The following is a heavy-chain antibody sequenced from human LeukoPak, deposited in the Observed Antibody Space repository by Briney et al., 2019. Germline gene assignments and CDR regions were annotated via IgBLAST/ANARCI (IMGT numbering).Heavy chain of an antibody. D-gene: IGHD3-16*02. Sequence: ASVKVSCKASGYTFTSYDINWVRQATGQGLEWMGWMNPNSGNTGYAQKFQGRVTITRNTSISTAYMELSSLRSDDTAVYYCARADSSYTAVDYWGQGTLVTVSS. V-gene: IGHV1-8*03. CDR1: GYTFTSYD. J-gene: IGHJ4*02. CDR3: ARADSSYTAVDY. CDR2: MNPNSGNT.